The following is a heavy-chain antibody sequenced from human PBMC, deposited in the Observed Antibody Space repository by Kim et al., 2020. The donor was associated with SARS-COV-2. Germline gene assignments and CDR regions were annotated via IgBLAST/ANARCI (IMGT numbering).Heavy chain of an antibody. J-gene: IGHJ3*02. CDR3: ARDGAWSAFDI. Sequence: YADSVEGRFTISRDNSKNTLYLQMNSLRAEDTAVYYCARDGAWSAFDIWGQGTMVTVSS. V-gene: IGHV3-33*01. D-gene: IGHD1-1*01.